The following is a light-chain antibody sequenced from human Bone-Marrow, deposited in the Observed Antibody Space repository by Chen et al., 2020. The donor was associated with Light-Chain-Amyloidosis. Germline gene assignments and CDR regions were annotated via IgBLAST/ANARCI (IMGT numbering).Light chain of an antibody. V-gene: IGLV3-25*03. Sequence: SYELTQPPSVLVSLGQTARITCSGDDLPTKYAYWYQQKPGQAPVLVIHRDTERPSGISEQFSGSSSGTTATVTISGVQAEDEADYHCQSADSSGTYEVIFGGETKLTVL. CDR2: RDT. CDR3: QSADSSGTYEVI. J-gene: IGLJ2*01. CDR1: DLPTKY.